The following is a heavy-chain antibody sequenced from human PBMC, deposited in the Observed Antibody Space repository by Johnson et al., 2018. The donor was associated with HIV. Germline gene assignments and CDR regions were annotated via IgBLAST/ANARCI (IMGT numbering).Heavy chain of an antibody. J-gene: IGHJ3*01. CDR3: VREGPSERAGFDF. CDR1: GFSFDDYA. CDR2: ISWNSGSI. Sequence: VQLVESGGGLVQPGRSLRLSCAASGFSFDDYAMYWVRQAPGKGLEWVSDISWNSGSIGYADFVKGRFTISRDSTKNSLYLQMNSLRVEDTAVYFCVREGPSERAGFDFWGQGTRVTVSS. V-gene: IGHV3-9*01.